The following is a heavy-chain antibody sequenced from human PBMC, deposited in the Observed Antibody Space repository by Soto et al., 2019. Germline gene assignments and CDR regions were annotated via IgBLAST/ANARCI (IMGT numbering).Heavy chain of an antibody. CDR3: ARSNYRAGSYGYGLDV. CDR2: IYTSGST. Sequence: ASETLSLTCAVSGGSLNDYYWSWIRQPAGKGLEWIGRIYTSGSTNYNPSLKSRVTMSVDTSKGQFSLKLSSVTAADTAVYYCARSNYRAGSYGYGLDVWGQGTTVTVSS. CDR1: GGSLNDYY. V-gene: IGHV4-4*07. D-gene: IGHD3-10*01. J-gene: IGHJ6*02.